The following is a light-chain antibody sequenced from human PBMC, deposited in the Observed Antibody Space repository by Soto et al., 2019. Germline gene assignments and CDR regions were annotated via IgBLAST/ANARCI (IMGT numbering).Light chain of an antibody. V-gene: IGKV3-15*01. Sequence: EMVMTQSPATLSVSPGERATLSCRASQSVGNYLAWYQQKPGQAPRLLIYGASTRATGIPARFSGTGSGTEFTLTISSLQSEDFAVYYCQQYNNWPPYTFGQGTKLEIK. CDR2: GAS. CDR1: QSVGNY. CDR3: QQYNNWPPYT. J-gene: IGKJ2*01.